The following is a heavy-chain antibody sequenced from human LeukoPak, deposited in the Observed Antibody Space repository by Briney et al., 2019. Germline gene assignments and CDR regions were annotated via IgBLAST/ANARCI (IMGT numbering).Heavy chain of an antibody. V-gene: IGHV4-59*01. CDR3: KKGYYEPFDC. D-gene: IGHD3-22*01. CDR2: ISYDGKN. CDR1: GPSINSYC. J-gene: IGHJ4*02. Sequence: SQTLSLTYNVSGPSINSYCWNWIRQPPGKGLEEIGYISYDGKNNYNPALKSRITLSLETFNNQFSLNLNSVTASDTARYYFKKGYYEPFDCWGQGTLVTVTS.